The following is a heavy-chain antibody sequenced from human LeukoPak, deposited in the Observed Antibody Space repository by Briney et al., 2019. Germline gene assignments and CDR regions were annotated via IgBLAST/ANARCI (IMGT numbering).Heavy chain of an antibody. D-gene: IGHD2-2*01. J-gene: IGHJ4*02. V-gene: IGHV3-33*01. CDR1: GFTFSSYG. CDR3: ARDRMPYLSSCFDY. CDR2: IWYDGSNK. Sequence: GGSLRLSCAASGFTFSSYGMHWVRQAPGKGLEWVAVIWYDGSNKYYADSVKGRFTISRDNSKNTLYLQMDSLRAEDTAVYYCARDRMPYLSSCFDYWGQGTLVTVSS.